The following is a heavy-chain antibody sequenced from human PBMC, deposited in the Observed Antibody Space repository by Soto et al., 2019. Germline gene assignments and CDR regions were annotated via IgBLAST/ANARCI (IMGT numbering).Heavy chain of an antibody. CDR2: IDWDDDK. CDR1: GFSLSTSGMC. Sequence: SGPTLVNPTQTLTLTCTFSGFSLSTSGMCVSWIRQPPGKALEWLALIDWDDDKYYSTSLKTRLTISKDTSKNQVVLTMTNMDPVDTATYYCARIPGSHSGYSYGYYYYGMDVWGQGTTVTVSS. CDR3: ARIPGSHSGYSYGYYYYGMDV. D-gene: IGHD5-18*01. J-gene: IGHJ6*02. V-gene: IGHV2-70*01.